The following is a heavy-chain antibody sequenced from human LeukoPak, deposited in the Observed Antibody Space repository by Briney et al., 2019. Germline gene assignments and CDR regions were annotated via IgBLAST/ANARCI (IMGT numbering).Heavy chain of an antibody. J-gene: IGHJ3*02. Sequence: GGSLRLSCAASGFTFSSYSMNWVRQAPGKGLEWVSSINGSGDKTYYADSVKGRFTISRDNSKNTLYLQMNSLRAEDTAVYYCARDAFVVVTVSDAFDIWGQGTMVTVSS. CDR1: GFTFSSYS. CDR2: INGSGDKT. CDR3: ARDAFVVVTVSDAFDI. V-gene: IGHV3-23*01. D-gene: IGHD2-21*02.